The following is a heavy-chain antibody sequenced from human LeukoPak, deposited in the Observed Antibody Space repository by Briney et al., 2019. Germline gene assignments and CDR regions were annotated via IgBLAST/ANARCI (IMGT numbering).Heavy chain of an antibody. Sequence: SLXXYXGWIRQXPXXGLEWVGSLYYSRSTYYNPSLKSRVTISVDTSKNQFSLRLTSVTVAGAAVYXXXXXXXXXXXLXXXXDWGQGXLXAVSS. V-gene: IGHV4-39*01. CDR3: XXXXXXXXXLXXXXD. CDR2: LYYSRST. J-gene: IGHJ1*01. CDR1: SLXXY.